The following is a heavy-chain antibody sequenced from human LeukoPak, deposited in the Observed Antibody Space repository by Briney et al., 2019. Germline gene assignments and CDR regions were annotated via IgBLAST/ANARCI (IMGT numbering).Heavy chain of an antibody. CDR2: IIPILGIA. D-gene: IGHD2-15*01. Sequence: SVKVTCKASGGTFSSYAISWVRQAPGQGLEWMGRIIPILGIANYAQKFQGRVTITADKSTSTAYMELSSLRSEDTAVYYCAREIRYCSGGSCPTHWFAPWGQGTLVTVSS. V-gene: IGHV1-69*04. J-gene: IGHJ5*02. CDR1: GGTFSSYA. CDR3: AREIRYCSGGSCPTHWFAP.